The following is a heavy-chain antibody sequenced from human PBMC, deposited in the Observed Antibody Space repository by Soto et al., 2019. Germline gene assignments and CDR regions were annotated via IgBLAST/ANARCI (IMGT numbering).Heavy chain of an antibody. J-gene: IGHJ3*02. V-gene: IGHV4-59*01. D-gene: IGHD3-9*01. CDR2: IYYSGST. CDR3: ARLTRDAFDI. Sequence: SETLSLTCTVSGGSISSYYWSWIRQPPGRGLEWIGYIYYSGSTNYNPSLKSRVTISVDTSKNQFSLKLSSVTAADTAVYYCARLTRDAFDIWGQGTMVTVSS. CDR1: GGSISSYY.